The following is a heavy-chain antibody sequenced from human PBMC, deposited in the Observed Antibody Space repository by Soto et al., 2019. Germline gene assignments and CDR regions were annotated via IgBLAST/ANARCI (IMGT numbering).Heavy chain of an antibody. V-gene: IGHV5-51*01. CDR1: GYSFTSYW. J-gene: IGHJ4*02. Sequence: GESLKISCKGSGYSFTSYWIGWVRQMPGKGLEWMGIIYPGDSDTRYSPSFQGQVTISADKSISTAYLQWSSLKASDTAMYYCARLRDSSGWYPTIDYWGQGTLVTVSS. CDR2: IYPGDSDT. CDR3: ARLRDSSGWYPTIDY. D-gene: IGHD6-19*01.